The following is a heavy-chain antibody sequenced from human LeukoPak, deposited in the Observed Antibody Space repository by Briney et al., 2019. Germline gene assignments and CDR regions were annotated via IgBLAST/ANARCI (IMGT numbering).Heavy chain of an antibody. V-gene: IGHV3-21*01. CDR2: ISSSSSYV. Sequence: GGSLRLSCAGSGLTFSNAWMSWVRQAPGKGLEWVSSISSSSSYVYSADSVKGRFTISRDNAKNSLYLQMNSLRAEDTAVYYCARGDDYVWGSYRYADYWGQGTLVAVSS. J-gene: IGHJ4*02. D-gene: IGHD3-16*02. CDR1: GLTFSNAW. CDR3: ARGDDYVWGSYRYADY.